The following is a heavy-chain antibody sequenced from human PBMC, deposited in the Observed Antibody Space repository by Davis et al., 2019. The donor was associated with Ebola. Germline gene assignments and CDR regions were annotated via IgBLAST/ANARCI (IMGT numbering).Heavy chain of an antibody. CDR2: IWFDGGNK. CDR3: ARFLGYCSGGSCPLDY. J-gene: IGHJ4*02. D-gene: IGHD2-15*01. V-gene: IGHV3-33*01. CDR1: GFTFSSYG. Sequence: PGGSLRLSCAASGFTFSSYGMHWVRQAPGKGLEWVAVIWFDGGNKYYADSVKGRFTIPRDNSKNTLYLQMNSLRAEDTAVYYCARFLGYCSGGSCPLDYWGQGTLVTVSS.